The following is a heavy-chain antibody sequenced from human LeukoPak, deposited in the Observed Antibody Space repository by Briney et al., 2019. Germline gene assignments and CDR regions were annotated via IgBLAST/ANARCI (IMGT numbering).Heavy chain of an antibody. CDR1: GYTFTDYY. Sequence: ASVKVSCKASGYTFTDYYMHWVRQAPGQGLEWMGWINPNSRGTSYAQKFQGRVTMTRDTSISIAYMELSRLRSDDTAVYYCARERGSCSSASCYTSDAFDIWGQGTMVTVSS. CDR2: INPNSRGT. CDR3: ARERGSCSSASCYTSDAFDI. D-gene: IGHD2-2*02. J-gene: IGHJ3*02. V-gene: IGHV1-2*02.